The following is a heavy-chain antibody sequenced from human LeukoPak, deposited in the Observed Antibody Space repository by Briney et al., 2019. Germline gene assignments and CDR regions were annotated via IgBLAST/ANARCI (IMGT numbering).Heavy chain of an antibody. D-gene: IGHD4-17*01. CDR1: GGSISGSSYC. CDR2: GFYSGSA. CDR3: ARLRGAMTPVTSDFDY. Sequence: SETLSLTCTVSGGSISGSSYCWAWVRQPPGKGLEWVGSGFYSGSAYSNPSLKSRVTISVDTSRNQFSLHLRSVTAADTAVYYCARLRGAMTPVTSDFDYWGQGTLVTVSS. J-gene: IGHJ4*02. V-gene: IGHV4-39*01.